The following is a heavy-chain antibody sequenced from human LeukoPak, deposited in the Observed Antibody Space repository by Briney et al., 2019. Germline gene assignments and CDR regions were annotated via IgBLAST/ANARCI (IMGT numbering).Heavy chain of an antibody. D-gene: IGHD2-8*02. V-gene: IGHV1-2*02. CDR2: IHPNNGGT. Sequence: GASVKVSCKTSGYTFTAYYMHWVRQAPGQGLEWMGWIHPNNGGTNYAQKFQGRVTMTRDTSISTDYMELSSLRSDDTAVYYCAILRLSTGLWWFFDLWGRGTLVTVSS. J-gene: IGHJ2*01. CDR3: AILRLSTGLWWFFDL. CDR1: GYTFTAYY.